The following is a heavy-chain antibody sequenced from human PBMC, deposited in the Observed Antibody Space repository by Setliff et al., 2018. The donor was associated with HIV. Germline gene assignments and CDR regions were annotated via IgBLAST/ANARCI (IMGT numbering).Heavy chain of an antibody. CDR2: IYYSGST. CDR3: AREGDVWENYFDY. V-gene: IGHV4-39*07. J-gene: IGHJ4*02. CDR1: GGSISSSSYY. D-gene: IGHD3-16*01. Sequence: SETLSLTCTVSGGSISSSSYYWGWIRQPPGKGLEWIGSIYYSGSTYYNPSLKSRVTISVDTSKNQFSLKLSSVTAADTALYYCAREGDVWENYFDYWGQGTLVTVSS.